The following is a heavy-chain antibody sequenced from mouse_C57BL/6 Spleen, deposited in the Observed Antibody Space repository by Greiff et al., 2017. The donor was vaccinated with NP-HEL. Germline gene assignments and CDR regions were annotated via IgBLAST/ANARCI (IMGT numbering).Heavy chain of an antibody. J-gene: IGHJ1*03. CDR3: AKLRTSHFDV. V-gene: IGHV1-26*01. CDR2: INPNNGGT. CDR1: GYTFTDYY. Sequence: EVQLQQSGPELVKPGASVKISCKASGYTFTDYYMNWVKQSHGKSLEWIGDINPNNGGTSYNQKFKGKATLTVDKSSSTAYMELRSLTSEDSAVYYCAKLRTSHFDVWGTGTTVTVSS. D-gene: IGHD5-5*01.